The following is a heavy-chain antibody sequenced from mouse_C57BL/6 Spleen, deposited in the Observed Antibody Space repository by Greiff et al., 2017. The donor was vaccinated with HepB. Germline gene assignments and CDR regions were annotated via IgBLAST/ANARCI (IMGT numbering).Heavy chain of an antibody. CDR1: GYAFSSYW. CDR3: ARRIYYDYDWDMDY. V-gene: IGHV1-80*01. Sequence: QVQLQQSGAELVKPGASVKISCKASGYAFSSYWMNWVKQRPGKGLEWIGQIYPGDGDTNYNGKFKGKATLTADKSSSTAYMQLSSLTSEDSAVYFCARRIYYDYDWDMDYWGQGTSVTVSS. J-gene: IGHJ4*01. CDR2: IYPGDGDT. D-gene: IGHD2-4*01.